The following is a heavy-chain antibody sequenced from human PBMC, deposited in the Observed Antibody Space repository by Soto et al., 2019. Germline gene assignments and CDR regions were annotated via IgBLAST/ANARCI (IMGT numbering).Heavy chain of an antibody. CDR3: ARVISGSAVTLQH. CDR1: GYTFTSYA. J-gene: IGHJ1*01. V-gene: IGHV1-3*01. Sequence: GASVKVSCKASGYTFTSYAMHWVRQAPGQRLEWMGWINAGNGNTKYSQKFQGRVTITRDTSASTAYMELSSLRSEGTAVYYCARVISGSAVTLQHWGQGTLVTVSS. CDR2: INAGNGNT. D-gene: IGHD3-10*01.